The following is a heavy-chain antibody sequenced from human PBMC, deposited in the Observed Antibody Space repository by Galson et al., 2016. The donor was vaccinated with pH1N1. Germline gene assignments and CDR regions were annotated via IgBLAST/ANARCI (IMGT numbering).Heavy chain of an antibody. CDR2: IITMFGTP. CDR3: ARGLDYYGSGYYVI. CDR1: GGTSTFSSYG. V-gene: IGHV1-69*13. D-gene: IGHD3-10*01. J-gene: IGHJ4*02. Sequence: SVKVSCKASGGTSTFSSYGISWVRQAPGQGLEWMGSIITMFGTPNYAQKFQGRLTITADASTSTAYMELSSLRSEDTAIYYCARGLDYYGSGYYVIWGQGTLVTVSS.